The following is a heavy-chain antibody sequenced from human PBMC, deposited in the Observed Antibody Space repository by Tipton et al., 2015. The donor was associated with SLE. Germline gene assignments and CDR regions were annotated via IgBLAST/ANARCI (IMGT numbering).Heavy chain of an antibody. CDR3: TRDQYYYDSSGYFDY. Sequence: SLRLSCTASGFTFGDYAMSWFRQAPGKGLEWVGFIRSKAYGGTTEYAASVKGGFTISRDDSKSIAYLQMNSLKTEDTAVYYCTRDQYYYDSSGYFDYWGQGTLVTVSS. V-gene: IGHV3-49*03. CDR2: IRSKAYGGTT. J-gene: IGHJ4*02. CDR1: GFTFGDYA. D-gene: IGHD3-22*01.